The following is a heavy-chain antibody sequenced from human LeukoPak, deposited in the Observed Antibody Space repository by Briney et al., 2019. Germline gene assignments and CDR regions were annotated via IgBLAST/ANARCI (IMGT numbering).Heavy chain of an antibody. V-gene: IGHV3-74*01. CDR2: INSDGSST. Sequence: GGSLRLSCAASGFTFSSYWMHWVRQAPGKGLVWVSRINSDGSSTSYADSVKGRFTISRDNSKNTLYLQMNSLRAEDTAVYYCAKAWSGGTTVDYWGQGTLVTVSS. J-gene: IGHJ4*02. CDR3: AKAWSGGTTVDY. CDR1: GFTFSSYW. D-gene: IGHD1-7*01.